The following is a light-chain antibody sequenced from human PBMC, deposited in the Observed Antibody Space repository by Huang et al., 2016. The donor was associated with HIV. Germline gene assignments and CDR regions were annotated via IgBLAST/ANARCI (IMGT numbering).Light chain of an antibody. CDR2: DAA. J-gene: IGKJ5*01. CDR1: RHIYSY. Sequence: DIQMTQSPSSLSASIGDRVTITCRASRHIYSYLNWYQHRPWKAPKLLIYDAANLEVGVPSRFSGSGSGRNFTLIISSLQPEDFATYYCQQYDSLPRTFGPGTRL. CDR3: QQYDSLPRT. V-gene: IGKV1-33*01.